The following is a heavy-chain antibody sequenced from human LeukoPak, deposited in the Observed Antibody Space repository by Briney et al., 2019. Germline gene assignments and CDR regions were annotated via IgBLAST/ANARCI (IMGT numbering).Heavy chain of an antibody. CDR3: ANTMGH. J-gene: IGHJ4*02. Sequence: PSETLSLTCTVSGGSISSYYWSWIRQPPGKGLEWIGYIYYSGSTYYNPSLKSRVTISMDTSENQFSLKLSSVTAADTAVYYCANTMGHWGQGTLVTVSS. V-gene: IGHV4-59*08. CDR1: GGSISSYY. CDR2: IYYSGST. D-gene: IGHD2-2*01.